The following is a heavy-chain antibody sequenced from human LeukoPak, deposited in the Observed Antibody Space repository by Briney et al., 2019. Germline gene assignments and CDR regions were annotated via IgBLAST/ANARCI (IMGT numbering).Heavy chain of an antibody. Sequence: SETLSLTCTVSGGSISSSSYYWGWIRQPPGKGLEWIGSIYYSGSTYYNSSLKSRVTISVDTSKNQFSLKLSSVTAADTAVYYCARQGWASFYYYGVDVWGQGTPVTVSS. CDR1: GGSISSSSYY. CDR3: ARQGWASFYYYGVDV. V-gene: IGHV4-39*01. D-gene: IGHD6-19*01. CDR2: IYYSGST. J-gene: IGHJ6*02.